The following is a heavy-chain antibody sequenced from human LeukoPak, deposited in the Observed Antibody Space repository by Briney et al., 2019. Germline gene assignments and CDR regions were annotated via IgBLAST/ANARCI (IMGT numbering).Heavy chain of an antibody. CDR1: GFTFSSYW. Sequence: GGSLRLSCAASGFTFSSYWMHWVRQAPGKGLVWVSRINSDGSSTSYADSVKGRFTISRDNAKNTLYLQMNSLRAEDTAVYYCARGGVSGSYYGPYFDYWGQGTLVTVSS. J-gene: IGHJ4*02. CDR2: INSDGSST. CDR3: ARGGVSGSYYGPYFDY. D-gene: IGHD1-26*01. V-gene: IGHV3-74*01.